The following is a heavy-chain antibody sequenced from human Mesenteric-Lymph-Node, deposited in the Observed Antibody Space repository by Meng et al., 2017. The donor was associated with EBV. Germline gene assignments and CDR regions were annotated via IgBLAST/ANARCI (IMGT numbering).Heavy chain of an antibody. J-gene: IGHJ4*02. V-gene: IGHV4-34*01. CDR2: NNHSGST. CDR3: ARPRIRYGSGSYYY. D-gene: IGHD3-10*01. Sequence: QGQLQQWGAGLLKPSETLSLTGAFHGGSFSDYFWTWIRQAPGKGLEWVGENNHSGSTKYNPSLKSRVTISVDTSKNQISLNLNSVTAADTAVYYCARPRIRYGSGSYYYWGQGTLVTVSS. CDR1: GGSFSDYF.